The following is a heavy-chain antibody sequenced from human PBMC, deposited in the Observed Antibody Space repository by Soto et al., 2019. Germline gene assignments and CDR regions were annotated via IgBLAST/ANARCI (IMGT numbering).Heavy chain of an antibody. Sequence: GGSLRLSCAASGFTFSSYSMNWVRQAPGKGLEWVSSISSSSSYIYYADSVKGRFTISRDNAKNSLYLQMNSLRAEDTAVYYCARELTYGDYDVGYWGQGTLVTVSS. J-gene: IGHJ4*02. CDR1: GFTFSSYS. D-gene: IGHD4-17*01. CDR3: ARELTYGDYDVGY. CDR2: ISSSSSYI. V-gene: IGHV3-21*01.